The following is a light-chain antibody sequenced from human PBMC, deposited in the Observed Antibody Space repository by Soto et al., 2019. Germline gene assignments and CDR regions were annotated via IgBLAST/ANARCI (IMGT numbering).Light chain of an antibody. V-gene: IGLV2-23*03. CDR2: GGS. Sequence: QSALTQPASVSGSPGQSITISCTGTSSDVGSYNLVSWYQQHPGKAPKLMIYGGSKRPSGVSNRFSGSKSGNTASLTISGLQAEDEADYYCCSYAGSSTFDQVFGTGTKVTVL. J-gene: IGLJ1*01. CDR1: SSDVGSYNL. CDR3: CSYAGSSTFDQV.